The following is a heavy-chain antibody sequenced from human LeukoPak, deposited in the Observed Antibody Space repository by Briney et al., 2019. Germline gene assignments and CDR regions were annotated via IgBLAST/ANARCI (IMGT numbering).Heavy chain of an antibody. Sequence: GASVKVSCKASGYIFTSYDINWVRQSTGQGLEWMGWMNPNSGNTGYAQKFQGRVTMTRNTSISTAYMELSSLRSEDTAVYYCARAAIAAFGTDNWFDPWGQGTLVTVSS. CDR1: GYIFTSYD. D-gene: IGHD6-6*01. V-gene: IGHV1-8*01. CDR3: ARAAIAAFGTDNWFDP. J-gene: IGHJ5*02. CDR2: MNPNSGNT.